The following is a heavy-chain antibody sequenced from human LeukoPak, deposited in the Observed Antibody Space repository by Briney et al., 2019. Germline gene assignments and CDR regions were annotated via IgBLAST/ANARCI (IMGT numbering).Heavy chain of an antibody. V-gene: IGHV4-31*03. CDR1: GGSISSGGYY. J-gene: IGHJ2*01. CDR2: IYYSGST. D-gene: IGHD4-17*01. Sequence: SQTLSLTCTVSGGSISSGGYYWSWIRQHPGTGLEWLGYIYYSGSTYYNPSLKSRVTISVDTSKNQFSLKLSSVTAADTAVYYCASSSGDYNWYFDLWGRGTLATVSS. CDR3: ASSSGDYNWYFDL.